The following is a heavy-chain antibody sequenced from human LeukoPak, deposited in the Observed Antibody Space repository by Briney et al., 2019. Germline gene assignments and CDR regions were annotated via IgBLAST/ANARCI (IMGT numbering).Heavy chain of an antibody. CDR2: IYSGGST. V-gene: IGHV3-53*01. CDR1: GFTVSSNY. CDR3: ARGVHYYDSSGSAGY. Sequence: GGSLRLSCAASGFTVSSNYMSWVRQAPGKGLEWVSVIYSGGSTYYADSVKGRFTSSRDNSKNTLYLQMNSLRAEDTAVYYCARGVHYYDSSGSAGYWGQGTLVTVSS. D-gene: IGHD3-22*01. J-gene: IGHJ4*02.